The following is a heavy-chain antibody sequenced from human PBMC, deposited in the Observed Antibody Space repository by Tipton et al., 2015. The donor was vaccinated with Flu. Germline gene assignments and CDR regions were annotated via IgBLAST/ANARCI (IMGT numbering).Heavy chain of an antibody. Sequence: SLRLSCAASGFTFSSHSMNWVRQAPGKGLEWASSISSSGNDIYYADSVKGRFSISTDSTTNSVFLQMNSLRAEDTAVYYCARDWAVTPGAASSFDYWGQGTLVTVSS. J-gene: IGHJ4*02. D-gene: IGHD4-17*01. V-gene: IGHV3-21*01. CDR3: ARDWAVTPGAASSFDY. CDR2: ISSSGNDI. CDR1: GFTFSSHS.